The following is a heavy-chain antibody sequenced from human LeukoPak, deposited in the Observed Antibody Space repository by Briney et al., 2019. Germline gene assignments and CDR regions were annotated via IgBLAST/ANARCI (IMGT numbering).Heavy chain of an antibody. J-gene: IGHJ6*02. V-gene: IGHV1-2*02. CDR3: ARGFHEGRYYDILTGYSYYYYGMDV. CDR2: INPNSGGT. Sequence: GASVKVSCKASGYTFTGYYMHWVRQAPGQGLEWMGWINPNSGGTNYAQKFQGRVTMTRDTSISTAYMELSRLRSDDTAVYYCARGFHEGRYYDILTGYSYYYYGMDVWGQGTTVTVSS. D-gene: IGHD3-9*01. CDR1: GYTFTGYY.